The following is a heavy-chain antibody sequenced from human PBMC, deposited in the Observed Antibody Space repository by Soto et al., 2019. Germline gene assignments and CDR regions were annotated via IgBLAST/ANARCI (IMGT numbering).Heavy chain of an antibody. CDR1: GYTFTDNG. Sequence: QVQLVQSGAEVKKPGASVKVSCKASGYTFTDNGVSWMRQAPGQGLEWMGWINPNNGNTKYAKNFQGRVTMTTDTSTSTAYVELRSLRSDDTAMYYCARSSISGIFYYYYWGQGTLVTVSS. J-gene: IGHJ4*02. V-gene: IGHV1-18*01. CDR3: ARSSISGIFYYYY. CDR2: INPNNGNT. D-gene: IGHD3-10*01.